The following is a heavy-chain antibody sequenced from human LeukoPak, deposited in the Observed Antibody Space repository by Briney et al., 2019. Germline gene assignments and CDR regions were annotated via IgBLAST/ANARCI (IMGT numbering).Heavy chain of an antibody. V-gene: IGHV1-2*02. J-gene: IGHJ4*02. CDR1: GFTFTDEY. CDR2: INPYIGAI. D-gene: IGHD3-16*01. CDR3: ARDTKSPMLLAY. Sequence: ASVRVSCEASGFTFTDEYIHWGRQSPGQGREWRGGINPYIGAINYAQKFQGRVTLTRDTSISTAYMELRRLTSGDTAVHYCARDTKSPMLLAYWGQGTLVTASS.